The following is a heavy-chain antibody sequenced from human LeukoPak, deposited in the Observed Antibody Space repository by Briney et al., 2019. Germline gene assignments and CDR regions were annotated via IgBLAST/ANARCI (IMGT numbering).Heavy chain of an antibody. CDR2: LYPAGSDS. CDR1: GGSISSYY. V-gene: IGHV5-51*01. J-gene: IGHJ4*02. Sequence: ETLSLTCTVSGGSISSYYWSWIRQPPGKGLEWMGILYPAGSDSIYSPSFQGQVTISADQSISTSYLQWSSLQASDTAIYYCARASRDGYNQNFDYWGQGTQVTVSS. CDR3: ARASRDGYNQNFDY. D-gene: IGHD5-24*01.